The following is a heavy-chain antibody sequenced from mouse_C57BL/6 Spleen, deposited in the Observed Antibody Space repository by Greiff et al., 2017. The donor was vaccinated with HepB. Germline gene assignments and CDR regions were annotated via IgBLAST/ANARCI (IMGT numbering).Heavy chain of an antibody. D-gene: IGHD1-1*01. CDR2: ISYDGSN. Sequence: EVQLLESGPGLVKPSQSLSLTCSVTGYSITSGYYWNWIRQFPGNKLEWMGYISYDGSNNYNPSLKNRISITRDTSKNQFFLKLNSVTTEDTATYYCARDRDYYGSSYYAMDYWGQGTSVTVSS. CDR3: ARDRDYYGSSYYAMDY. V-gene: IGHV3-6*01. J-gene: IGHJ4*01. CDR1: GYSITSGYY.